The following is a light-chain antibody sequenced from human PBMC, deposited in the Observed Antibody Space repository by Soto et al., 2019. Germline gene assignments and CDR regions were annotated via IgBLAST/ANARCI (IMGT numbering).Light chain of an antibody. J-gene: IGKJ4*01. Sequence: IVLTQSPGTLSLSPGERATLSCRASQSVSISYLAWYQQKTGQAPRLLIYGASSRATGIPDRFSGSWSGTDFTLTISRLETEDFAVYYCQQYGSSPLTFGGGTKVDIK. CDR1: QSVSISY. CDR3: QQYGSSPLT. V-gene: IGKV3-20*01. CDR2: GAS.